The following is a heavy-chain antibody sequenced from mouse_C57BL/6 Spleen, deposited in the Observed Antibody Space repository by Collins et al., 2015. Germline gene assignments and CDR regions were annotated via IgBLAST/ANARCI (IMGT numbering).Heavy chain of an antibody. CDR1: GYTFTNYG. CDR2: INTNTGEP. J-gene: IGHJ2*01. CDR3: ARGVSHFDY. Sequence: QIQLVQSGPELKKPGETVKISCKASGYTFTNYGMNWVKQAPGKGLKWMGWINTNTGEPTYAEEFKGRFAFSLETSASTAYLQINNLKNEDTATYFCARGVSHFDYWGQGTTLTVSS. V-gene: IGHV9-3*02.